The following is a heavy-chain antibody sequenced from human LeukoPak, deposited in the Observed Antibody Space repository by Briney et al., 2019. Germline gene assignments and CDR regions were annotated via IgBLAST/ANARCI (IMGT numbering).Heavy chain of an antibody. CDR3: ARALWFGETFPAY. J-gene: IGHJ4*02. Sequence: PGGSLRLSCATSGFSFSSYAMSWVRQAPGKGLEWVSAMSSSDDGRYYAASVRGRFTISRDTSRSTLYLQMNSLRAEDTAVYYCARALWFGETFPAYWGQGTLVTVSS. CDR1: GFSFSSYA. D-gene: IGHD3-10*01. CDR2: MSSSDDGR. V-gene: IGHV3-23*01.